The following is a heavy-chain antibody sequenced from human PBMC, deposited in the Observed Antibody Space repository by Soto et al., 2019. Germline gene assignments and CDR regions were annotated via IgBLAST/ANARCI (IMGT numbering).Heavy chain of an antibody. J-gene: IGHJ5*02. CDR1: GLTLSDYG. V-gene: IGHV3-30*18. Sequence: QVQLVESGGGVVQPGKSLRLSCAASGLTLSDYGVHWVRQAPGKGLEWVAVISYDGNNKYYADSVQGRFTISRDNSKNTLYLRMNSLRAEDTAVYYCAKDREQQLVRGWFDPWGPGTLVIVSS. D-gene: IGHD6-13*01. CDR3: AKDREQQLVRGWFDP. CDR2: ISYDGNNK.